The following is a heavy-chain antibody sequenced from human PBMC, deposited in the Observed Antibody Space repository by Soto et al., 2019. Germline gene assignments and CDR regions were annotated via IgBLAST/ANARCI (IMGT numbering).Heavy chain of an antibody. V-gene: IGHV3-33*01. J-gene: IGHJ4*02. CDR1: GFTFSGYG. Sequence: QVQLVESGGGVAQPGRSLTLSCAASGFTFSGYGMHWVRQAPGKGLEWVAVIWHDGSKKYYADSVKGRFTVSRDNSKNTLYLQMNSLRADDTAVYYCARFRSGWYIDYWGQGTLVTVSS. CDR2: IWHDGSKK. CDR3: ARFRSGWYIDY. D-gene: IGHD6-19*01.